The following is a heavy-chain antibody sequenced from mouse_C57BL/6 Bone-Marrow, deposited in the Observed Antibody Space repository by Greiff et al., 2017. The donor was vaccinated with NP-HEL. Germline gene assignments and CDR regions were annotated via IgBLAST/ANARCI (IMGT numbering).Heavy chain of an antibody. CDR3: TGGYGSSYPFAY. Sequence: EVQVVESGGGLVQPGGSMKLSCVASGFTFSNYWMNWVRQSPEKGLEWVAQIRLKSDNYATHYAESVKGRFTISRDDSKSSVYLQMNNLRAEDTGIYYCTGGYGSSYPFAYWGQGTLVTVSA. V-gene: IGHV6-3*01. D-gene: IGHD1-1*01. CDR2: IRLKSDNYAT. CDR1: GFTFSNYW. J-gene: IGHJ3*01.